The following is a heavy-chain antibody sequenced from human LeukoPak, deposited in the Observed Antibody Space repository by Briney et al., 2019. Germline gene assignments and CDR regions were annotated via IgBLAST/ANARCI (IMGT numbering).Heavy chain of an antibody. CDR1: GGSVSSGSYY. D-gene: IGHD1-26*01. CDR2: IYYSGST. J-gene: IGHJ4*02. V-gene: IGHV4-61*01. Sequence: SETLSLTCVVSGGSVSSGSYYWSWIRQPPGKGLEWIGYIYYSGSTNYNPSLKSRVTISVDMSKNQFSLKLSSVTAADTAVYYCARVLSGSYCDYWGQGTLVTVSS. CDR3: ARVLSGSYCDY.